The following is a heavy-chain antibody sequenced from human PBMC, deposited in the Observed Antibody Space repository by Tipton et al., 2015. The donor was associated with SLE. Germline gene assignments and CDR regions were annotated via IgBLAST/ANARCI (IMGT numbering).Heavy chain of an antibody. Sequence: TLSLTCTVYGGSFSGYYWSWIRQPPGKGLEWIGEINHSGSTNYNPSLKSRVTISVDTSKNQFSLKLSSVTAADTAVYYCARGRIAAAGDYFDYWGQGTLVTVSS. D-gene: IGHD6-13*01. CDR2: INHSGST. CDR1: GGSFSGYY. V-gene: IGHV4-34*01. J-gene: IGHJ4*02. CDR3: ARGRIAAAGDYFDY.